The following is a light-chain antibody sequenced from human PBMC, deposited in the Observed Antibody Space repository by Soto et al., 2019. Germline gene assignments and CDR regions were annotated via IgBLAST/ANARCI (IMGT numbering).Light chain of an antibody. Sequence: QSALTQPASVSGSPGQSITISCTGTSSDVGGYNYVSWYQQHPSKAPKLMIYEVSNRPSGVSNRFSGSKSGNTASLTISGLQAEDEADYYCSSYTSSSTPVFGGGTKLTVL. CDR1: SSDVGGYNY. V-gene: IGLV2-14*01. CDR3: SSYTSSSTPV. J-gene: IGLJ2*01. CDR2: EVS.